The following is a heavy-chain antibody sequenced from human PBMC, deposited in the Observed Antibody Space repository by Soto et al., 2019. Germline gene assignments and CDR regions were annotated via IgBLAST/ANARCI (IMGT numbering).Heavy chain of an antibody. Sequence: ASVKVSCKASGYTFSSHGINWGRQAPGQGLEWGGWISAYSGNTNYAQKVQGRVTLTTDTSATTAYMELRSLRSDDTALYYCARPLDYCCYAMYVWGQGTTVPVSS. D-gene: IGHD1-1*01. J-gene: IGHJ6*02. CDR1: GYTFSSHG. V-gene: IGHV1-18*04. CDR2: ISAYSGNT. CDR3: ARPLDYCCYAMYV.